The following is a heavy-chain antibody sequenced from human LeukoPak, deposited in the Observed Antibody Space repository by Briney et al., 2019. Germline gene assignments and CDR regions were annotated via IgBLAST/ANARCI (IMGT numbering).Heavy chain of an antibody. CDR2: IYSGGTT. D-gene: IGHD2-8*02. J-gene: IGHJ4*02. CDR3: ALDCCTGSRFDH. Sequence: GESLRLSRAVSGFTVSSNYMGWVRQAPGKGLERVSAIYSGGTTYHADSVKGRFIISRDNSKNILYLQMNSLTVEDTAVYYCALDCCTGSRFDHWGQGTLVTVSS. V-gene: IGHV3-53*01. CDR1: GFTVSSNY.